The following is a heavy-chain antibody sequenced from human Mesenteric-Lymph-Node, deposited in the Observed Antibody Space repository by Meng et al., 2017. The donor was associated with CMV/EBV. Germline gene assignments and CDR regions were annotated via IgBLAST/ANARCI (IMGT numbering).Heavy chain of an antibody. CDR1: GFTFSSYW. V-gene: IGHV3-30*03. CDR3: ARDRYSNYSPCLDY. J-gene: IGHJ4*02. Sequence: GESLKISCAASGFTFSSYWMHWVRHAPGKGLEWVAVISHEGNNKLNGDSVKGRFTVSRDNSRNTLFLEMNSLRPEDTAVYYCARDRYSNYSPCLDYWGQGTLVTVSS. CDR2: ISHEGNNK. D-gene: IGHD5-12*01.